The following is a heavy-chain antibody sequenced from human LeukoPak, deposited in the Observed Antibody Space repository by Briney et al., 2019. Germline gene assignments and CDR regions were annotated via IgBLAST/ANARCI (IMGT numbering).Heavy chain of an antibody. CDR2: IYYSGST. CDR1: GVSISSSGYY. CDR3: ARQTYYYDSSGNPYWFVDY. D-gene: IGHD3-22*01. Sequence: SETLSLTCTASGVSISSSGYYWGWIRQPPGKGLEWIGTIYYSGSTYYNPSLKSRLTMSVDTSKNQFSLKLSSVTVADTAIYYCARQTYYYDSSGNPYWFVDYWGRGTLVTVSS. V-gene: IGHV4-39*01. J-gene: IGHJ2*01.